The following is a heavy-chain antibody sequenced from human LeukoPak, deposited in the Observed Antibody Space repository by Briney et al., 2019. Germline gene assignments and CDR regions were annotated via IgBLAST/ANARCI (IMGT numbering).Heavy chain of an antibody. CDR1: GGSFSGYY. J-gene: IGHJ4*02. D-gene: IGHD3-3*01. V-gene: IGHV4-34*01. CDR2: VNHSGST. Sequence: PSETLSLTCAVYGGSFSGYYWSWIRQPPGKGLEWIGEVNHSGSTNYNPSLKSRVSISVVTSKNQFSLRMNSVTAADTAVYYCARGRRGDFWSGYSLYYFDYWGQGTLVTVSS. CDR3: ARGRRGDFWSGYSLYYFDY.